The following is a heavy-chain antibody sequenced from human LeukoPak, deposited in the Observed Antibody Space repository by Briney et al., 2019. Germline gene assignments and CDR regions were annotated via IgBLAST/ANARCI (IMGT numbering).Heavy chain of an antibody. D-gene: IGHD2-2*01. Sequence: SETLSLTCTVSGGSISSYYWRWIRQPPGKGLEWMGYIYYTGSTNYNPSLKSRVTISVDTSKNQFSLNLSSVTAADTAVYYCARNPCKSSASCSRFDYWGQGTLVTVSS. CDR1: GGSISSYY. CDR2: IYYTGST. CDR3: ARNPCKSSASCSRFDY. V-gene: IGHV4-59*01. J-gene: IGHJ4*02.